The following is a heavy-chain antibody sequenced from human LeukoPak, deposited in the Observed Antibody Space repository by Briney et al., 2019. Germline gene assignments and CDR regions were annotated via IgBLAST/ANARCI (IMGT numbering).Heavy chain of an antibody. J-gene: IGHJ4*02. CDR3: AREYSSSSEYYFDY. D-gene: IGHD6-6*01. Sequence: SETLSLTCTVSGGSISSYYWSWIRQPPGKGLEWIGEINHSGSTNYNPSLKSRVTISVDTSKNQFSLKLSSVTAADTAVYYCAREYSSSSEYYFDYWGQGTLVTVSS. V-gene: IGHV4-34*01. CDR1: GGSISSYY. CDR2: INHSGST.